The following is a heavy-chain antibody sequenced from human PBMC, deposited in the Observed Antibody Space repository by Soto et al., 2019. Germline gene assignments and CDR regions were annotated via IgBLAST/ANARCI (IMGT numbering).Heavy chain of an antibody. Sequence: SGPTLVNPSQTLTLTCTFSGFSLNTGGMCLSWVRQPTGKALEWLAVVRWNDEKHFSTSLRNRIIVSKDASGDRVVLTMANMDPADSGTYYCVRTHGGYTAYYGMDVWGPGTTVTVSS. D-gene: IGHD5-12*01. CDR2: VRWNDEK. V-gene: IGHV2-70*19. J-gene: IGHJ6*02. CDR3: VRTHGGYTAYYGMDV. CDR1: GFSLNTGGMC.